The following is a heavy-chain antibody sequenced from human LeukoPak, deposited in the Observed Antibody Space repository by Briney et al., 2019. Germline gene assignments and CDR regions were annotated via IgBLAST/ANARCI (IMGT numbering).Heavy chain of an antibody. J-gene: IGHJ4*02. D-gene: IGHD2-8*02. V-gene: IGHV3-23*01. Sequence: GGSLRLSCAASGFTFSSYAMSWVRQAPGKGLEWVSAISGTGGSTYYADSVKGRFTISRDNSKNTLYLQMNSLRAEDTAVYYCARVGSLVHYFDYWGRGTLVTVSS. CDR1: GFTFSSYA. CDR2: ISGTGGST. CDR3: ARVGSLVHYFDY.